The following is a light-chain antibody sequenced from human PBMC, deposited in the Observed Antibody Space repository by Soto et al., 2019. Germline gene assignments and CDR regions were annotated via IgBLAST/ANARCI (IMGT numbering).Light chain of an antibody. J-gene: IGLJ1*01. CDR1: SSDVGGYNY. CDR3: TSPTPGSLYV. Sequence: HSALTQPASVSGSPGQSITISCTGTSSDVGGYNYVSWYQQYPGRVPKLLIYKVSNRPSGISNRFSGSKSVNTASLTISGLQAEDEADYVCTSPTPGSLYVFGSGTKLTVL. V-gene: IGLV2-14*01. CDR2: KVS.